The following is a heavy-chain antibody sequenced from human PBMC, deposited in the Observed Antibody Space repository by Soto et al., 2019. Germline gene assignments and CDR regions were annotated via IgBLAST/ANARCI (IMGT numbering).Heavy chain of an antibody. V-gene: IGHV4-31*03. D-gene: IGHD2-2*01. CDR3: ARGRSSTSPYPIGY. J-gene: IGHJ4*02. CDR1: GGAISSGGYY. Sequence: QVQLQESGPGLVKPSQTLSLTCTVSGGAISSGGYYWSCIRQHPGKGLEWIGYIYYSGSTYYNPSIKSRVTISVDTSKNQFSLELSSVTAADPAVYYCARGRSSTSPYPIGYWGQGTLVTVSS. CDR2: IYYSGST.